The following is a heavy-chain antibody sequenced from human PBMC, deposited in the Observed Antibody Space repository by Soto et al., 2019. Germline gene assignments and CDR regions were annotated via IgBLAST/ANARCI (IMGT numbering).Heavy chain of an antibody. CDR2: IYYSGST. Sequence: PSETPSLTCTVSGGSISSYYWSWIRQPPGKGLEWIGYIYYSGSTNYNPSLKSRVTISVDTSKNQFSLKLSSVTAADTAVYYCAREAGGYDFWSGYYFGFDPWGQGTLVTVSS. D-gene: IGHD3-3*01. CDR3: AREAGGYDFWSGYYFGFDP. CDR1: GGSISSYY. J-gene: IGHJ5*02. V-gene: IGHV4-59*01.